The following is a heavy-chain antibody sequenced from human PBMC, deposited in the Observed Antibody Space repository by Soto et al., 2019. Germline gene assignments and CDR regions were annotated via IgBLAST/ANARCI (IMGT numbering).Heavy chain of an antibody. V-gene: IGHV1-8*01. J-gene: IGHJ5*02. CDR3: ARYNYGPGFKA. CDR1: GDTFTNFD. D-gene: IGHD5-12*01. Sequence: QVQLVQPGTEVRKPGASVKVSCEPSGDTFTNFDLNWVRQASGQGLEWIGWMRADSGDSGHARKFQGRVTLTRDTSRSTAYMELSSLRAEATAVYYCARYNYGPGFKAWGQGTLVFVSS. CDR2: MRADSGDS.